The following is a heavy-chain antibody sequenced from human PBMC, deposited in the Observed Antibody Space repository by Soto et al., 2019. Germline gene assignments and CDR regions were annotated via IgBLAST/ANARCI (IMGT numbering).Heavy chain of an antibody. Sequence: PGGSLRLSCAASGFTFSSYAMTWVRQAPGKGLEWVAVIWYDGSNKYYADSVKGRFTISRDNSKNTLYLQMNSLRAEDTAVYYCARRDTWYYYDSSGYYDPRGFDYWGQGTLVTVSS. CDR1: GFTFSSYA. J-gene: IGHJ4*02. CDR3: ARRDTWYYYDSSGYYDPRGFDY. D-gene: IGHD3-22*01. CDR2: IWYDGSNK. V-gene: IGHV3-33*08.